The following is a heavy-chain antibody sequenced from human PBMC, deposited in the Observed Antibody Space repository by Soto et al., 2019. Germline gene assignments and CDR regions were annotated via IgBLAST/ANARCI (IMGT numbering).Heavy chain of an antibody. CDR2: IIPIFGTA. V-gene: IGHV1-69*13. Sequence: SVKVSCKASGDTFSSYAISWVRQAPGQGLEWMGGIIPIFGTANYAQKFQGRVTITADESTSTAYMELSSLRSEDTAAYYCARDPYLLWFGELKRGYYYYGMDVWGQGTTVTVS. CDR3: ARDPYLLWFGELKRGYYYYGMDV. J-gene: IGHJ6*02. D-gene: IGHD3-10*01. CDR1: GDTFSSYA.